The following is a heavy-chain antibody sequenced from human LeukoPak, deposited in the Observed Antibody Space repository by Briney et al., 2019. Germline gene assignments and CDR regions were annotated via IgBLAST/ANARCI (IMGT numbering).Heavy chain of an antibody. V-gene: IGHV4-59*08. D-gene: IGHD6-19*01. CDR1: GGSISGYY. CDR2: IYYSGST. J-gene: IGHJ3*02. Sequence: PSETLSLTCTVSGGSISGYYCIWIRQPPGKGLEWVGYIYYSGSTSYNPSLRSRVTISVDTSKNQFSLKVSSVTASDTAVYYCARGNPGSGDAFDIWGRGTKVTVSS. CDR3: ARGNPGSGDAFDI.